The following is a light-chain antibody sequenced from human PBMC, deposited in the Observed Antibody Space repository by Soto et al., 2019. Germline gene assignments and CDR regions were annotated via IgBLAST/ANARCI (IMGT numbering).Light chain of an antibody. Sequence: DIVMTQSPATLSVSPGERATLSCRASLTVSTNLAWYQQKPGQAPRLLIYYASTRATGIPARFSGSGSVKEFPLTISSVQSEDSAVYYCQQYNNWPPGATFGPGTKLDIK. CDR2: YAS. J-gene: IGKJ3*01. CDR3: QQYNNWPPGAT. CDR1: LTVSTN. V-gene: IGKV3-15*01.